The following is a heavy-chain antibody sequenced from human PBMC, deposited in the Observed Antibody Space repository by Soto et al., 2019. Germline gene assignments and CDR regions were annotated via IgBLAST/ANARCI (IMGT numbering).Heavy chain of an antibody. V-gene: IGHV3-23*01. J-gene: IGHJ4*02. CDR2: ISISGGNT. D-gene: IGHD4-17*01. CDR3: ANEIRPNDY. Sequence: EVQLLESGGGLVQPGGSLRLSCAASGLPFSSHAMSWVRQAPGKGLEWVSSISISGGNTYYADSVRGRFTISRDNSKNTSYLHMNSLPAEDTAIYYCANEIRPNDYWGQGTLVTVSS. CDR1: GLPFSSHA.